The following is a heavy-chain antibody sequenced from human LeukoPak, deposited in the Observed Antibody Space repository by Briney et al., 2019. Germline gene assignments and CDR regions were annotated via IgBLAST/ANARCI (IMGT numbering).Heavy chain of an antibody. D-gene: IGHD4-11*01. Sequence: SQTLSLTCAISGDSVSSNSAAWNWIRQSPSRGLEWLGRTYYRSKWYNDYAVSAKSRITINPDTSKNQFSLHLSSVTPEDTAVYYCVREGDYKVGHYYYGLDVWGQGTTVTVSS. CDR1: GDSVSSNSAA. J-gene: IGHJ6*02. V-gene: IGHV6-1*01. CDR3: VREGDYKVGHYYYGLDV. CDR2: TYYRSKWYN.